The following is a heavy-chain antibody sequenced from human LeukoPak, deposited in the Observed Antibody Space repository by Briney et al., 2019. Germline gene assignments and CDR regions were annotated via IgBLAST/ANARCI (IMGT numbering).Heavy chain of an antibody. J-gene: IGHJ6*02. CDR1: GFTFGDYA. D-gene: IGHD5-18*01. V-gene: IGHV3-49*04. CDR3: TRGRIELWIHNGMDV. Sequence: RSLRLSCTASGFTFGDYAMSWVRQAPGKGLEWVGFIRSKGYGGTTEYAASVKGRFTISRDDSKNIAYLQMNSLKTEDTASYYCTRGRIELWIHNGMDVWGQGTTVTVSS. CDR2: IRSKGYGGTT.